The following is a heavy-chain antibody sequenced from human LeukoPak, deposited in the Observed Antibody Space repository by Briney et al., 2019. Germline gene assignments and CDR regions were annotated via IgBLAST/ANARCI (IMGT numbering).Heavy chain of an antibody. CDR1: GFTFSSYG. Sequence: PGGSLRLSCAASGFTFSSYGMSWVRQAPGKGLEWVSAISGGGGSIYYADSLKGRFTISRDNAKNSLYLQLNSLRVEDTAVYYCARDRYDSSGYYCISDYWGQGTLVTVSS. CDR3: ARDRYDSSGYYCISDY. CDR2: ISGGGGSI. D-gene: IGHD3-22*01. V-gene: IGHV3-23*01. J-gene: IGHJ4*02.